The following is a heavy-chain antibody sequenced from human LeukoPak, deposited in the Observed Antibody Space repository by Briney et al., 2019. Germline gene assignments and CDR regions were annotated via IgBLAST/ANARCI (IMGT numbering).Heavy chain of an antibody. CDR3: ARVVAGYGLFYLDY. D-gene: IGHD5-18*01. CDR1: GNTFTNYA. Sequence: GASVKVSCKASGNTFTNYAMHWVRQAPGQGLEWMGWINTNTGNPTYAQGFTGRFVFSLDTSVSTAYLQISSLKAEDTAVYYCARVVAGYGLFYLDYWGQGTLVTVSS. V-gene: IGHV7-4-1*02. J-gene: IGHJ4*02. CDR2: INTNTGNP.